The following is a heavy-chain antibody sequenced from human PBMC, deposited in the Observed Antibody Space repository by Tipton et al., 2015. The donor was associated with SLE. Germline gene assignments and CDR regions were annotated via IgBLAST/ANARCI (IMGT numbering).Heavy chain of an antibody. CDR1: GYSFTNYW. CDR2: IYPGDSDT. CDR3: ARRRYYYDSDGYYYAFFDF. Sequence: QSGAEVKKPGESLKISCKGSGYSFTNYWIGWVRQMPGKGLEWMGIIYPGDSDTRYSPSFQGQVTLSADKSISTAYLQWSSLKASDTAMYYRARRRYYYDSDGYYYAFFDFWGQGTLVTVSS. J-gene: IGHJ4*02. V-gene: IGHV5-51*03. D-gene: IGHD3-22*01.